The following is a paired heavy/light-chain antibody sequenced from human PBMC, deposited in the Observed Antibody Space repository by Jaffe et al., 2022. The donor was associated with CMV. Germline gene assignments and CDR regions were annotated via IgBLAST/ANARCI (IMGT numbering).Heavy chain of an antibody. CDR3: ARGQRVESRFDF. Sequence: EVFLLESGGGLVQPGGSLRLSCAGSGFISTRNAMNWVRQSPGRGLEWVSSIDDTGYTTYYSDSVKGRFTISRDSSKNILYLQMTSLRVDDTAVYYCARGQRVESRFDFWGPGTLVTVSS. D-gene: IGHD6-25*01. V-gene: IGHV3-23*05. CDR1: GFISTRNA. CDR2: IDDTGYTT. J-gene: IGHJ4*02.
Light chain of an antibody. V-gene: IGKV1-39*01. CDR2: GAS. CDR1: RSVRVY. J-gene: IGKJ1*01. CDR3: QQSDTDPT. Sequence: DIGMTQSPSSLSASVGDRVTITCRADRSVRVYLNWYQQKSGKAPRLLISGASSLQSGVPSRFSGSGSGTDFTLTINNLQPEDSATYYCQQSDTDPTFGQGTKVEVK.